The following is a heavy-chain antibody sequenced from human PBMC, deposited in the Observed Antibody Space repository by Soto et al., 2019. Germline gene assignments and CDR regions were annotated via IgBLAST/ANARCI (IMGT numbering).Heavy chain of an antibody. V-gene: IGHV3-11*05. J-gene: IGHJ4*02. D-gene: IGHD5-12*01. CDR3: ARDHHRYSGYDYVDY. CDR1: GFTFSDYY. CDR2: ISSSSTYT. Sequence: PGGSLKLSCAAPGFTFSDYYMSRIRQAPGEGLEGVSYISSSSTYTNYADSVKGRFTISRDNAKNSLYLQMNSLRAEDTAVYYCARDHHRYSGYDYVDYWGQGTLVTVSS.